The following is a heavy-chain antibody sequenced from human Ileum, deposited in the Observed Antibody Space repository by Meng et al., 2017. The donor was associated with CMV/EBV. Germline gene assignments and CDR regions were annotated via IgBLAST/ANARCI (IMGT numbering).Heavy chain of an antibody. CDR3: ARGAARSLDF. Sequence: AVSGDSVCNDDVAWNWIGQSPSRGLEWLGRICYRSRWFNEYAPSVKSRVTFYADTSKSQYSVQLNSVTPEDTAVYYCARGAARSLDFWGQGTLVTVSS. V-gene: IGHV6-1*01. D-gene: IGHD6-25*01. CDR1: GDSVCNDDVA. CDR2: ICYRSRWFN. J-gene: IGHJ4*02.